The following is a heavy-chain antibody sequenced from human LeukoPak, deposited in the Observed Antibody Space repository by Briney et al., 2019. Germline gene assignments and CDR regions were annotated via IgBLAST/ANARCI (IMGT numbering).Heavy chain of an antibody. CDR3: ARQFRDSSGYYSYYFDY. CDR2: IYPGDSDT. V-gene: IGHV5-51*01. D-gene: IGHD3-22*01. CDR1: GFSFTNYW. J-gene: IGHJ4*02. Sequence: GESLKISCQGSGFSFTNYWIGWVRQVPGKGLEWVGIIYPGDSDTLYSPSFQGQVTISADKSISTAYLQWSSLKASDTAMYYCARQFRDSSGYYSYYFDYWGQGTLVTVSS.